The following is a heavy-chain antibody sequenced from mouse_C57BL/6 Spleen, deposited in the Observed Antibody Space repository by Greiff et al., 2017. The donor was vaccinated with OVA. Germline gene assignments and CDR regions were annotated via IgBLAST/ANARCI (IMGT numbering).Heavy chain of an antibody. CDR2: INYDGSST. Sequence: EVNVVESEGGLVQPGSSMKLSCTASGFTFSDYYMAWVRQVPEKGLEWVTNINYDGSSTYYLDSLKSRFIISRDNAKNILYLQMSSLKSADTATYYCARGYGSPYWYFDVWGTGTTVTVSS. V-gene: IGHV5-16*01. CDR1: GFTFSDYY. J-gene: IGHJ1*03. D-gene: IGHD1-1*01. CDR3: ARGYGSPYWYFDV.